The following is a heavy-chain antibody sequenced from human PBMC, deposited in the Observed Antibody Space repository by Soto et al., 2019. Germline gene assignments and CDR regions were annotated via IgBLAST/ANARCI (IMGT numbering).Heavy chain of an antibody. J-gene: IGHJ6*03. CDR1: GYTFTYYF. Sequence: ASVKVSCKASGYTFTYYFMNWVRQAPGQGLEWMGRINPSGGSTIYAQKFQGRVTMTRDTSTTTVYMELSSLRSDDTAVYYRVILCSGSPRMDAWGKGTTVTVSS. CDR2: INPSGGST. CDR3: VILCSGSPRMDA. D-gene: IGHD3-10*02. V-gene: IGHV1-46*01.